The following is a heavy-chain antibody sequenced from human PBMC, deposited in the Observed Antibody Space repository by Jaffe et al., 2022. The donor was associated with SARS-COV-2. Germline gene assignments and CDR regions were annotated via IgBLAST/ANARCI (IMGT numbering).Heavy chain of an antibody. Sequence: EVQLVESGGGFVQSGGSLRLSCAASGFTFSSCAMIWVRQAPGKGLEWVSTISDSGGSTHYADSVRGRFAISRDNSGNTLYLQMNSLRAEDTAIYYCAKATYTTGGHFDYCGQGTLVTVSS. CDR2: ISDSGGST. V-gene: IGHV3-23*04. CDR1: GFTFSSCA. CDR3: AKATYTTGGHFDY. J-gene: IGHJ4*02. D-gene: IGHD2-8*02.